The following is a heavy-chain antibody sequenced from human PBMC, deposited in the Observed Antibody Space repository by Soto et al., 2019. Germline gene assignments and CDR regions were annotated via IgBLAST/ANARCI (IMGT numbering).Heavy chain of an antibody. CDR1: GFTFSTYV. V-gene: IGHV3-23*01. J-gene: IGHJ4*02. CDR3: AKGSASSRPYYFDY. CDR2: IGGGGRST. D-gene: IGHD6-6*01. Sequence: PGGSLRLSCAASGFTFSTYVISWVRQAPGKGLEWVSAIGGGGRSTYYADSVKGRFTISRDSSKNTVYLQMNSLRAEDTAVYYCAKGSASSRPYYFDYWGQGTLVTVSS.